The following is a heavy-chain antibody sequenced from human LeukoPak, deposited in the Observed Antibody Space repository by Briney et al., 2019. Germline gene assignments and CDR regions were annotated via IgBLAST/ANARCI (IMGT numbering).Heavy chain of an antibody. V-gene: IGHV1-69*05. Sequence: SVKVSCKASGGTFSSYAISWVRQAPGQGLEWMGGIIPIFGTANYAQKFQGRVTITTDESTSTAYMELSSLRSEDTAVYYCARGIYYGSGSYYNGYYYYYMDVWGKGTTVTVSS. CDR3: ARGIYYGSGSYYNGYYYYYMDV. CDR2: IIPIFGTA. J-gene: IGHJ6*03. CDR1: GGTFSSYA. D-gene: IGHD3-10*01.